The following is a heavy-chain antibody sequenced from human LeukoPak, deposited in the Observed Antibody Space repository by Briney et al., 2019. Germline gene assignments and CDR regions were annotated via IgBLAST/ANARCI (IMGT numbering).Heavy chain of an antibody. J-gene: IGHJ4*02. D-gene: IGHD6-13*01. CDR1: GFTFSSYS. V-gene: IGHV3-21*01. CDR3: ARGPYGSSWYYFDY. Sequence: TPGGSLRLSCAASGFTFSSYSMNWVRQAPGKGLEWVSSISSSSSYIYYTDSVKGRFTISRDNAKNSLYLQMNSLRAEDTAVYYCARGPYGSSWYYFDYWGQGTLVTVSS. CDR2: ISSSSSYI.